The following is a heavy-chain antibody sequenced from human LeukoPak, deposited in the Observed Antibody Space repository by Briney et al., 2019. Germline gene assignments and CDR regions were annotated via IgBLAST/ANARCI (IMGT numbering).Heavy chain of an antibody. Sequence: GGSLRLSCAAAGFTFNIYAMNWVRQAPGKGLEWVAAISGSGVSTRDADSVKGRFTISRDNSKNTLYLQMSSLRAEDTAVYYCAKDHMSSPVTYGYSFDSWGQGTLVTVSS. D-gene: IGHD5-18*01. J-gene: IGHJ4*02. CDR2: ISGSGVST. V-gene: IGHV3-23*01. CDR1: GFTFNIYA. CDR3: AKDHMSSPVTYGYSFDS.